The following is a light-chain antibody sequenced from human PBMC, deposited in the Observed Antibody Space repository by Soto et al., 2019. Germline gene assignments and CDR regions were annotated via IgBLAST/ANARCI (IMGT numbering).Light chain of an antibody. V-gene: IGLV1-40*01. CDR1: SSNIGAGYD. J-gene: IGLJ2*01. CDR2: GNS. CDR3: QCYDSSMSGFVV. Sequence: QSVLTQPPSVSGAPGQRVTISSTGSSSNIGAGYDVHWYQQLPGTAPKLLIYGNSNRPSGVPDRFSGSKSGTSASLAITGLQAEDEADYYCQCYDSSMSGFVVFGGGTKLTVL.